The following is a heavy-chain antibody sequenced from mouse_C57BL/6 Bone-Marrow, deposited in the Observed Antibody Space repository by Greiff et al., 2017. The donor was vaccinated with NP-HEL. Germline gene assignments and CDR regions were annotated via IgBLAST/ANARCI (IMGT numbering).Heavy chain of an antibody. CDR1: GYTFTSYT. V-gene: IGHV1-4*01. Sequence: QVQLQQSGAELARPGASVKMSCMASGYTFTSYTMHWVKQRPGQGLEWIGYINPSSGYTKYNLKFKDKATLTADKSSSTAYMQLSSLTSEDSAVYYCARNYYGSSSAWFAYWGQGTLVTVSA. D-gene: IGHD1-1*01. J-gene: IGHJ3*01. CDR3: ARNYYGSSSAWFAY. CDR2: INPSSGYT.